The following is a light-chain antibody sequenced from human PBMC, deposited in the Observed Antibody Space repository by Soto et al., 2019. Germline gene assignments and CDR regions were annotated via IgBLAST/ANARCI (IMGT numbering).Light chain of an antibody. CDR2: GAS. J-gene: IGKJ1*01. Sequence: EIVLTQSPGTLSLSPGERASLSCRASQSIHRHDLPRYLQNPLQAPRLLIDGASIRPTGSPDRFSGSESGTDFILTISRLEPEDGAVYDCQQYGSAPRTVGQGTKVDIK. CDR3: QQYGSAPRT. V-gene: IGKV3-20*01. CDR1: QSIHRHD.